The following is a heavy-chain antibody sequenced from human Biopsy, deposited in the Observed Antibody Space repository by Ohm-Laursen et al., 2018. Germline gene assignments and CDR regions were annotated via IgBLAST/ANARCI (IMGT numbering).Heavy chain of an antibody. V-gene: IGHV4-59*02. CDR1: GDSVTKYY. Sequence: TLSLTCTVSGDSVTKYYWSWIRQPPGKGLEWIGHIYYSVMTNYNPSLKSRVTLSMDTSKRQFSLKLSFVTAADTAVYYCARWTPEYDSSRYYLDAFDIWGQGTLVTVSS. D-gene: IGHD3-22*01. CDR2: IYYSVMT. CDR3: ARWTPEYDSSRYYLDAFDI. J-gene: IGHJ3*02.